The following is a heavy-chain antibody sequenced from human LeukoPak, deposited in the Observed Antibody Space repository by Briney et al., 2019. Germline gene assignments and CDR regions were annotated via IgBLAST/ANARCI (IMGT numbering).Heavy chain of an antibody. Sequence: GGSLRLSCAASGFALSSHWMTWVRQVPGRGPEWVANVNRDGSETYYLDSVKGRFTISRDNSKSTLCLQMNSLRAEDTAVYYCAKQLGYCSDGSCYFPYWGQGTLVTVSS. J-gene: IGHJ4*02. V-gene: IGHV3-7*03. CDR1: GFALSSHW. D-gene: IGHD2-15*01. CDR3: AKQLGYCSDGSCYFPY. CDR2: VNRDGSET.